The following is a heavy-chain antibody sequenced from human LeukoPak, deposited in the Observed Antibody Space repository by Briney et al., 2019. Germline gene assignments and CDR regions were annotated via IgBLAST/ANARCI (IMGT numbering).Heavy chain of an antibody. J-gene: IGHJ4*02. Sequence: GGSLRLSCVASGFTFSRHWMSWVRQAPGKGVEWVSAISGSGGSTYYGDSVKGRFTISRDNSKNTLYLQMNSLRAEDTAVYYCAKDSYPGIAVAGVMYYFDYWGQGTLVTVSS. CDR1: GFTFSRHW. CDR3: AKDSYPGIAVAGVMYYFDY. D-gene: IGHD6-19*01. V-gene: IGHV3-23*01. CDR2: ISGSGGST.